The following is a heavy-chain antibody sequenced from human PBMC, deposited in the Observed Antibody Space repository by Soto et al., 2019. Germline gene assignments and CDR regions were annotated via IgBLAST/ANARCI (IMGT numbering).Heavy chain of an antibody. Sequence: EVQLLESGGGLVQPGGSLRLSCAASGFSFSNYAMNWVRQAPGKGLEWVSGISGGGGGTYYADSVKGRFIISRDNSKNTVYLQINSLRAEDTAFYYCAKDSMSARETFNFDSWGQGTLVTVSS. CDR3: AKDSMSARETFNFDS. D-gene: IGHD1-26*01. V-gene: IGHV3-23*01. CDR1: GFSFSNYA. J-gene: IGHJ4*02. CDR2: ISGGGGGT.